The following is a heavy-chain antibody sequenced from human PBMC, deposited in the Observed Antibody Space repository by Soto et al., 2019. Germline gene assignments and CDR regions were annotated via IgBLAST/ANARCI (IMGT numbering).Heavy chain of an antibody. CDR1: GGSFSGYY. Sequence: SETLSLTCAVYGGSFSGYYWSWIRQPPGKGLEWIGYIYYSGSTNYNPSLKSRVTISVDTSKNQFSLKLSSVTAADTAVYYCARDILPSYYSNYDYYGMDVWGQGTTVTVS. CDR3: ARDILPSYYSNYDYYGMDV. J-gene: IGHJ6*02. CDR2: IYYSGST. V-gene: IGHV4-59*01. D-gene: IGHD4-4*01.